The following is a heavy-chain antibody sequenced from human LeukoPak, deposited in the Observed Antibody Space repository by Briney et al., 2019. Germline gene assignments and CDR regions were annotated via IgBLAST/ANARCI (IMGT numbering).Heavy chain of an antibody. J-gene: IGHJ4*02. CDR2: IIPIFGTA. CDR3: AGGPQYYYDSRNY. Sequence: SVKVSCKASGGTFSSYAISWVRQAPGQGLEWMGGIIPIFGTANYAQKFQGRVTITADKSTSTAYMELSSLRSEDTAVCYCAGGPQYYYDSRNYWGQGTLVTVSS. V-gene: IGHV1-69*06. D-gene: IGHD3-22*01. CDR1: GGTFSSYA.